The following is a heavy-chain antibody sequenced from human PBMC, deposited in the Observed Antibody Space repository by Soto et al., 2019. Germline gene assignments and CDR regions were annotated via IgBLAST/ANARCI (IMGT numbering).Heavy chain of an antibody. CDR2: VYSGDSDS. V-gene: IGHV5-51*01. CDR1: GYIFANFW. CDR3: ARREGRSYGLDF. Sequence: PGESLKISCKGSGYIFANFWIAWVRQMPGKGLEWMGIVYSGDSDSIYSPSFQGQVTFSADKSISTAYLQLSSLKASDSAIYFCARREGRSYGLDFWGQGTTVTVSS. J-gene: IGHJ6*02.